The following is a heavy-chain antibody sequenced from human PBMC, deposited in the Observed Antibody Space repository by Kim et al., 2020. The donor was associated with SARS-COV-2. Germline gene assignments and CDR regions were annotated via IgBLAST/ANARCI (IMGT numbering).Heavy chain of an antibody. V-gene: IGHV3-11*01. Sequence: GGSLRLSCAASGFTFSDYYMSWIRQAPGKGLEWVSYISSSGSTIYYADSVKGRFTISRDNAKNSLYLQMNSLRAEDTAVYYCARRSGSYRPTNWFDPWGQGTLVTVSS. CDR1: GFTFSDYY. D-gene: IGHD3-10*01. J-gene: IGHJ5*02. CDR3: ARRSGSYRPTNWFDP. CDR2: ISSSGSTI.